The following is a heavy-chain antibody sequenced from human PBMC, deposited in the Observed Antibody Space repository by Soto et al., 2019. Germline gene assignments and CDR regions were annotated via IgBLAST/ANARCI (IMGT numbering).Heavy chain of an antibody. J-gene: IGHJ6*02. CDR3: ARVPGDMVAILYIHPLDGRDPLSDVDV. D-gene: IGHD5-12*01. CDR1: GFTFSYYP. Sequence: QMQLVESGGGAVQPGRSLRLSCAASGFTFSYYPMHWVRQAPGKGLEWVAVISFDGSNKYYADSVKGRFTISRDNSKKTSCLPMPSLRGEAPAVYYCARVPGDMVAILYIHPLDGRDPLSDVDVWGQGTTVTVSS. V-gene: IGHV3-30*04. CDR2: ISFDGSNK.